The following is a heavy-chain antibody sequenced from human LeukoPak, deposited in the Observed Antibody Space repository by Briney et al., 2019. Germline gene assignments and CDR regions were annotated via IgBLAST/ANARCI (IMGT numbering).Heavy chain of an antibody. V-gene: IGHV1-69*06. D-gene: IGHD2-15*01. CDR1: GGTFSSYA. Sequence: GASVKVSCKASGGTFSSYAISWVRQAPGQGLEWMGGIIPIFGTANYARKFQGRVTITADKSTSTAYMELSSLRSEDTAVYYCATRPYCSGGSCYSSLVDYWGQGTLVTVSS. CDR3: ATRPYCSGGSCYSSLVDY. CDR2: IIPIFGTA. J-gene: IGHJ4*02.